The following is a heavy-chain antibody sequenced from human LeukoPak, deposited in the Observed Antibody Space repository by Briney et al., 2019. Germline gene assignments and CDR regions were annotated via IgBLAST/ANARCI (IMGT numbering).Heavy chain of an antibody. V-gene: IGHV1-2*02. CDR1: GYTFTGYY. CDR2: INPNSGGT. CDR3: ARARPDYGSGSCFDY. D-gene: IGHD3-10*01. J-gene: IGHJ4*02. Sequence: ASVKVSCKASGYTFTGYYMHWVRQAPGQGLEWMGWINPNSGGTNYAQKFQGRVTTTRDTSISTAYMELSRLRSDDTAVYYCARARPDYGSGSCFDYWGQGTLVTVSS.